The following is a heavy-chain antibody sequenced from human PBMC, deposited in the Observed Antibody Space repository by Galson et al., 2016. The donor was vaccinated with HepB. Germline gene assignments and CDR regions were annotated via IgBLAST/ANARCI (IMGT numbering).Heavy chain of an antibody. CDR1: GFTFRSYW. J-gene: IGHJ4*02. D-gene: IGHD2-8*02. Sequence: SLRISCAASGFTFRSYWMSWVRQAPGKGLEWVANINQDGSKTNYVDSVKGRFTISRDNAKNSLFLQMNSLRVGDTAVYYCTRGNLVGYWGQGTLVIVSS. V-gene: IGHV3-7*01. CDR2: INQDGSKT. CDR3: TRGNLVGY.